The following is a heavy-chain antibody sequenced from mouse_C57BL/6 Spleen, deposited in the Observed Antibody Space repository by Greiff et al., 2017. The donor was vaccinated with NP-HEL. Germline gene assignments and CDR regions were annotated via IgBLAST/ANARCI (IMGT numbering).Heavy chain of an antibody. CDR3: ARTTVVDYFDY. V-gene: IGHV1-26*01. D-gene: IGHD1-1*01. J-gene: IGHJ2*01. CDR2: INPNNGGT. CDR1: GYTFTDYY. Sequence: VQLQQSGPELVKPGASVKISCKASGYTFTDYYMNWVKQSHGKGLEWIGNINPNNGGTSYNQKFKGKATLTVDKSSSTAYMELRSLTSEDSAVYYCARTTVVDYFDYWGQGTTLTVSS.